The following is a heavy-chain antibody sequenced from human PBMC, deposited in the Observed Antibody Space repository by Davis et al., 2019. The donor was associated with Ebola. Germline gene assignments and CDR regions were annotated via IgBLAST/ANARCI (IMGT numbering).Heavy chain of an antibody. Sequence: AASVKVSCKASGGTFSSYTISWVRQAPGQGLEWMGRIIPILGIANYAQKFQGRVTITADKSTSTAYMELSSLRSEDTAVYYCARDHDGDYERIDYWGQGTLVTVSS. CDR2: IIPILGIA. CDR3: ARDHDGDYERIDY. D-gene: IGHD4-17*01. CDR1: GGTFSSYT. V-gene: IGHV1-69*04. J-gene: IGHJ4*02.